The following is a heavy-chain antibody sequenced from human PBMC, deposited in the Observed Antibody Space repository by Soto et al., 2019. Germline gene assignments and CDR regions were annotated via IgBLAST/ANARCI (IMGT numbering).Heavy chain of an antibody. CDR1: GFTFSSYA. Sequence: GGSLRLSCAASGFTFSSYAMSWVRQAPGKGLEWVSAISGSGGSTYYADSVKGRFTISRDNSKNTLYLQMNSLRAEDTAVYYCAKGGIYDYIWGSYRPGDYFDYWGQGTLVTVSS. CDR2: ISGSGGST. CDR3: AKGGIYDYIWGSYRPGDYFDY. V-gene: IGHV3-23*01. J-gene: IGHJ4*02. D-gene: IGHD3-16*02.